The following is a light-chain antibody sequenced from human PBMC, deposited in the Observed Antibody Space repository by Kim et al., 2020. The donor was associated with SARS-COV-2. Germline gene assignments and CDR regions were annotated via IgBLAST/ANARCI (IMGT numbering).Light chain of an antibody. J-gene: IGLJ1*01. CDR3: QSYDNSLTGYV. CDR2: NTT. V-gene: IGLV1-40*01. CDR1: SSNIRAGYD. Sequence: QSVLTQPPSVSAAPEQRVTITCTRSSSNIRAGYDVHWYQQLPGTAPKVLIFNTTDRPSGVPDRFSGSKSGTSASLAITGLQPEDEADYYCQSYDNSLTGYVFGTGTKVTVL.